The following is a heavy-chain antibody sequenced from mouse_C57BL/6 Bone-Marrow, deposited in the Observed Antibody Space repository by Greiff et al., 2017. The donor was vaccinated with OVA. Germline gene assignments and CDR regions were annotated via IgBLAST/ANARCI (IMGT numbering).Heavy chain of an antibody. CDR3: TTLTSGVTSFDY. V-gene: IGHV14-4*01. CDR1: GFNIKDYY. J-gene: IGHJ2*01. D-gene: IGHD2-12*01. Sequence: VQLQQSGAELVRPGASVKLSCTASGFNIKDYYMHWVKQRPEPGLEWIGWIDPENGDTEYASKFKGKATITADTSSTTAYLQLSSLTSEDTAVYYCTTLTSGVTSFDYWGQGTTLTVSA. CDR2: IDPENGDT.